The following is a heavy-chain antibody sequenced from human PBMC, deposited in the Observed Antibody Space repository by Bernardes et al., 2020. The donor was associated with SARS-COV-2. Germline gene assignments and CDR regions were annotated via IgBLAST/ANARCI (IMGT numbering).Heavy chain of an antibody. CDR3: ARAPSGIFGVVTTFDY. Sequence: SETLSLTCAVYGGSLSGFDWSWIRQPPGKGLEWIGEINHSGSTNYSPSLKSRVTISIDTSKNQFSLKLSSVTAADTAVYYCARAPSGIFGVVTTFDYWGQGTLVTVSS. J-gene: IGHJ4*02. CDR1: GGSLSGFD. V-gene: IGHV4-34*01. D-gene: IGHD3-3*01. CDR2: INHSGST.